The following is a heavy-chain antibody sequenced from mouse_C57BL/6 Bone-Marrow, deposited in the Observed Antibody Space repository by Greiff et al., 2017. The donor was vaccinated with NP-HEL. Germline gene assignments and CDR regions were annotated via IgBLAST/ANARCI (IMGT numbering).Heavy chain of an antibody. Sequence: EVKLVESGGGLVKPGGSLKLSCAASGFTFSSYAMSWVRQTPEKRLEWVATISDGGSYTYYPENVKGRFTISRDNAKNNLYLQMSHLKSEDTAMYYCAREGDGNYVDYWGQGTTLTVSS. CDR2: ISDGGSYT. CDR3: AREGDGNYVDY. J-gene: IGHJ2*01. CDR1: GFTFSSYA. D-gene: IGHD2-1*01. V-gene: IGHV5-4*01.